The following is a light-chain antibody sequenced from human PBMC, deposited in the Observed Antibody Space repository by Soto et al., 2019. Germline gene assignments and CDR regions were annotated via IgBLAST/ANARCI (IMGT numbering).Light chain of an antibody. CDR2: DNS. J-gene: IGLJ2*01. CDR1: TSNIGSRP. V-gene: IGLV1-51*01. Sequence: QSVLTQPPSVSAAPGQKVIISCSGSTSNIGSRPVSWYQQVPGTVPKLLIYDNSQRPSGIPDRFSGSKSGTSATLDITGLQTGDEADYYCGTLDNSLSGGVFGGGTKLTVL. CDR3: GTLDNSLSGGV.